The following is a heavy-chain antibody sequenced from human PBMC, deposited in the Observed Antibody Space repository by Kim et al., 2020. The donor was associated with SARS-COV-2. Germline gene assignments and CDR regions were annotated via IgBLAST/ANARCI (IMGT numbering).Heavy chain of an antibody. D-gene: IGHD5-12*01. V-gene: IGHV1-69*13. CDR3: ATLRRDGYKLGDY. CDR1: GGTFSSYA. CDR2: IIPIFGTA. J-gene: IGHJ4*02. Sequence: SVKVSCKASGGTFSSYAISWVRQAPGQGLEWMGGIIPIFGTANYAQKFQGRVTITADESTSTAYMELSSLRSEDTAVYYCATLRRDGYKLGDYWGQGTLVTVSS.